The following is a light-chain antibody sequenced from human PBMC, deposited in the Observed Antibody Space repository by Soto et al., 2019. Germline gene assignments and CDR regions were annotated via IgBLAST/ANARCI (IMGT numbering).Light chain of an antibody. Sequence: QSVLTQPPSASGSPGQSVTISCTGTSSDVGGYNYVCWYQQHPGKAPKLIIYEVYKRPSGVPDRFSGSKSVNTASLTVSGLQADDEADYYCTSYGGSNTLYVFGPGTKLTVL. CDR1: SSDVGGYNY. CDR3: TSYGGSNTLYV. CDR2: EVY. J-gene: IGLJ1*01. V-gene: IGLV2-8*01.